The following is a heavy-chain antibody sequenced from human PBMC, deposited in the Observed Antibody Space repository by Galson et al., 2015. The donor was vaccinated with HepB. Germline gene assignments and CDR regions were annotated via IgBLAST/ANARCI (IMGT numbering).Heavy chain of an antibody. Sequence: SLRLSCAASGFTFSSYAMSWVRQAPGKGLEWVSAISGSGGSTYYADSVKGRFTISRDNSKNTLYLQMNSLRAEDTAVYYCAKDSGPTPIAAAHSDGYYGMDVWGQGTTVTVSS. CDR1: GFTFSSYA. J-gene: IGHJ6*02. D-gene: IGHD6-13*01. CDR2: ISGSGGST. CDR3: AKDSGPTPIAAAHSDGYYGMDV. V-gene: IGHV3-23*01.